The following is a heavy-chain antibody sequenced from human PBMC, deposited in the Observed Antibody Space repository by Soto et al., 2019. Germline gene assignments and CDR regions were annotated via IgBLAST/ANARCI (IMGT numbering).Heavy chain of an antibody. V-gene: IGHV3-53*01. CDR1: GFTVSSNY. D-gene: IGHD1-26*01. CDR3: ARMGGRGQAWYYYGMDV. Sequence: TGGSLRLSCAASGFTVSSNYMSWVRQAPGKGLEWVSVIYSGGSTYYADSVKGRFTISRDNSKNTLYLQMNSLRAEDTAVYYCARMGGRGQAWYYYGMDVWGQGTTVTVSS. J-gene: IGHJ6*02. CDR2: IYSGGST.